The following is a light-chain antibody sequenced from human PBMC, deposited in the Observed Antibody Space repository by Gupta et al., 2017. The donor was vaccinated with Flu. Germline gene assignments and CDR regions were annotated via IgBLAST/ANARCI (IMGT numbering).Light chain of an antibody. CDR2: DAS. J-gene: IGKJ3*01. CDR1: QSVSSY. V-gene: IGKV3-11*01. CDR3: QQRSNSFT. Sequence: EIVLTQSPATLSLSPGERATLSCRASQSVSSYLAWYQQKPGQAPRLLIYDASNRATGIPGRFSGSGSGTDFTLTSSSLEAEDFAVYYWQQRSNSFTFGPGTKVDIK.